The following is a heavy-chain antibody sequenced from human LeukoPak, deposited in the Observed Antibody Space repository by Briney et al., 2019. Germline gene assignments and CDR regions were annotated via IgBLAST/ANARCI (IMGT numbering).Heavy chain of an antibody. J-gene: IGHJ4*02. D-gene: IGHD3-22*01. V-gene: IGHV3-11*01. CDR2: ISSSGSTI. CDR3: ARGSADSSGYYRY. CDR1: GFTFSDYY. Sequence: RSGGSLRLSCAASGFTFSDYYMSWIRQAPGKGLEWVSYISSSGSTIYYADSVKGRFTISRDNAKNSLYLQMNSLRAEDTAVYYCARGSADSSGYYRYWGQGTLVTVSS.